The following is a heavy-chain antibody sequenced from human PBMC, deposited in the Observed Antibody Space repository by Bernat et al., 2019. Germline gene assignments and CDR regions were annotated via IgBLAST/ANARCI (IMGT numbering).Heavy chain of an antibody. CDR3: ARDIAVLTWYFDY. CDR1: GFTFSSYS. D-gene: IGHD6-19*01. CDR2: ISSIGSTI. Sequence: EVQLVESGGGLVKPGGSLRLSCAVSGFTFSSYSMNWVRQAPGKGLEWISYISSIGSTIYYADSVKGRFTNARDNSKNTLYLQMNSLRAEDTAVYYCARDIAVLTWYFDYWGQGTLVTVSS. J-gene: IGHJ4*01. V-gene: IGHV3-48*01.